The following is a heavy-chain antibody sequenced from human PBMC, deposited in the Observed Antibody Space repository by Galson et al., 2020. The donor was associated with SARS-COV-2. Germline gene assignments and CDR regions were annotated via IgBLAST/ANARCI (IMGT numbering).Heavy chain of an antibody. CDR1: GGSVSSGSNY. CDR3: ARDIYYYDSSGYYSNFGYFDY. CDR2: IYYSGST. J-gene: IGHJ4*02. V-gene: IGHV4-61*01. D-gene: IGHD3-22*01. Sequence: SETLSLTCTVSGGSVSSGSNYWSWIRQPPGKGLEWIGYIYYSGSTNYNPSLKSRVTISVDTSKNQFSLKLSSVTAADTAVYYCARDIYYYDSSGYYSNFGYFDYWGQGTLVTVSS.